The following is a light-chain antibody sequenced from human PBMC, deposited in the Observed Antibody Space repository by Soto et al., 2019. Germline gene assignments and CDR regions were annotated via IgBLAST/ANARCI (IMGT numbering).Light chain of an antibody. CDR2: SNN. CDR3: ATWDDSLNGWV. Sequence: QSVLTQPPSASGTPGQRVTISXSXXXXXIGTNPVSWYQQFPGTAPKLLMFSNNQGPSGVPDRFSGSKSGTSASLAISGLQSEDEADYYCATWDDSLNGWVFGGGTKVTVL. V-gene: IGLV1-44*01. J-gene: IGLJ3*02. CDR1: XXXIGTNP.